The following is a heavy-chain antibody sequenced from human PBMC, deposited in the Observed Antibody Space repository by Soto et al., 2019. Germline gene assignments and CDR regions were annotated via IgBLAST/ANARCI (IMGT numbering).Heavy chain of an antibody. D-gene: IGHD6-19*01. J-gene: IGHJ4*02. Sequence: GGSLRLSCAASGFTFSSYGMHWVRQAPGKGLEWVAVISYDGSNKYYADSVKGRFTISRDNSKNTLYLQMNSLRAEDTAVYYCAKPHSSGWYTFHYWGQGTLVTVSS. V-gene: IGHV3-30*18. CDR1: GFTFSSYG. CDR3: AKPHSSGWYTFHY. CDR2: ISYDGSNK.